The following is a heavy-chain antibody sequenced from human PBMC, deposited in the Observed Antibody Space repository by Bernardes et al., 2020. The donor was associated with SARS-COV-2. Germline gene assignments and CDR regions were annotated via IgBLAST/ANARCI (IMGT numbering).Heavy chain of an antibody. V-gene: IGHV4-39*07. Sequence: SETLSLTCTVSGGSISSSSYYWGWIRQPPGKGLEWIGSIYYSGSTYYNPSLKSRVTISVDTSKNQFSLKLSSVTAADTAVYYCARAGDIVVVPAAIIWFDPWGQGTLVTVSS. CDR3: ARAGDIVVVPAAIIWFDP. CDR2: IYYSGST. D-gene: IGHD2-2*02. CDR1: GGSISSSSYY. J-gene: IGHJ5*02.